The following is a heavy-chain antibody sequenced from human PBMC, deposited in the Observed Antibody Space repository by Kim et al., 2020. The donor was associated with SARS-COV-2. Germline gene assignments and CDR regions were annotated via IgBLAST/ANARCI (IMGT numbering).Heavy chain of an antibody. CDR3: ARSDYGDYRVYFDY. CDR1: GYSFTSYW. D-gene: IGHD4-17*01. Sequence: GESLKISCKGSGYSFTSYWIGGVRQMPGKGLEWMGIMWPGDSDTRYSPSFQGQVTISADKSTSTAYLQWSSLKASDTAMYYCARSDYGDYRVYFDYWGQGTLVTVSS. J-gene: IGHJ4*02. V-gene: IGHV5-51*01. CDR2: MWPGDSDT.